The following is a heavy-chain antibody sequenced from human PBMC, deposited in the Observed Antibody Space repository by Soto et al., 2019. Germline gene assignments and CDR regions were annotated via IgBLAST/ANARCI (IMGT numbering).Heavy chain of an antibody. CDR1: GFTFSSYG. CDR2: IWYDGSNK. J-gene: IGHJ3*02. CDR3: ARDQGSGWDDAFDI. D-gene: IGHD6-19*01. V-gene: IGHV3-33*01. Sequence: GESLKISCAASGFTFSSYGMHWVRQAPGKGLEWVAVIWYDGSNKYYADSVKGRFTISRDNSKNTLYLQMNSLRAGDTAVYYCARDQGSGWDDAFDIWGQGTMVTVSS.